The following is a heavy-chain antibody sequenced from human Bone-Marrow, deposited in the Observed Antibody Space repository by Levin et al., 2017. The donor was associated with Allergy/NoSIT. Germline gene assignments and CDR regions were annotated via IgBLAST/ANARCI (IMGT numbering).Heavy chain of an antibody. J-gene: IGHJ3*02. V-gene: IGHV4-34*01. CDR2: INHSGST. CDR1: GGSFSGYY. Sequence: KPSETLSLTCAVYGGSFSGYYWSWIRQPPGKGLEWIGEINHSGSTNYNPSLKSRVTISVDTSKNQFSLKLSSVTAADTAVYYCARVQGCIVVVPAARCDAFDIWGQGTMVTVSS. D-gene: IGHD2-2*01. CDR3: ARVQGCIVVVPAARCDAFDI.